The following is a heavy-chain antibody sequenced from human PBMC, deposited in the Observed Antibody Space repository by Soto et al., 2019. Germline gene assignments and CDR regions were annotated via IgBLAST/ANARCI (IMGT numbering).Heavy chain of an antibody. CDR1: GYTFTSYA. D-gene: IGHD2-15*01. V-gene: IGHV1-3*01. Sequence: QVQLVQSGAEVKKPGASVKVACKASGYTFTSYAIHWVRQAPGQRLEWMGWVNAANGDTKYSQKFQGRVTITRDASAPTAYMELSSLRSEDTAVYYCAREGSRTYFDYWGQGTLVTVSS. CDR2: VNAANGDT. J-gene: IGHJ4*02. CDR3: AREGSRTYFDY.